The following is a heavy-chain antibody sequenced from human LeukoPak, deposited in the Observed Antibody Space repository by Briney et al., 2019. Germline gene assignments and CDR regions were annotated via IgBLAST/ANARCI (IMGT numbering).Heavy chain of an antibody. V-gene: IGHV1-18*03. J-gene: IGHJ6*02. D-gene: IGHD3-22*01. CDR1: GYTFTSYG. CDR2: ISAYNGNT. Sequence: ASVKVSCKASGYTFTSYGISWVRQAPGQGLEWMGWISAYNGNTNYAQKLQGRVTMTTDTSTSTAYMELRSLRSDDMAVYYCARDYKYYYDSSGYYWGDYYYYGMDVWGQGTTVTVSS. CDR3: ARDYKYYYDSSGYYWGDYYYYGMDV.